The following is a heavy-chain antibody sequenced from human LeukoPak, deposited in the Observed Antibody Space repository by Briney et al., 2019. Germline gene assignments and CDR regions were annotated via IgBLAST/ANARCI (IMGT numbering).Heavy chain of an antibody. CDR1: GFTFSSYE. J-gene: IGHJ4*02. CDR3: ARDPYYDSSGYCDY. CDR2: ISSSGSTI. D-gene: IGHD3-22*01. Sequence: PGGSLRLSCAASGFTFSSYEMNWVRQAPGKGLEWVSYISSSGSTIYYADSVKGRFTISRDNSKNTMFLQMNSLRAEDTAVYYCARDPYYDSSGYCDYWGQGTLVTVSS. V-gene: IGHV3-48*03.